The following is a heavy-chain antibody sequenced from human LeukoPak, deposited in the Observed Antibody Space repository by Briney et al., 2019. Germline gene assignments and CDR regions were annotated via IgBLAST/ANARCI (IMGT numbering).Heavy chain of an antibody. CDR2: ITISGHTK. CDR3: ARGDPHADL. J-gene: IGHJ5*02. Sequence: HAGGSLRLSCAASGCDLNTYEMNWVRQAPGKGLEWIADITISGHTKNYADSVKGRFTISRDNAGTSLYLQMSSLTVEDTGVYYCARGDPHADLWGQGTLVTVSS. CDR1: GCDLNTYE. V-gene: IGHV3-48*03.